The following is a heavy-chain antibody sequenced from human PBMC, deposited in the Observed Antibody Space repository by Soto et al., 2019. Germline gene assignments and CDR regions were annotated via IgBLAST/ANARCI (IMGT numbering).Heavy chain of an antibody. D-gene: IGHD3-22*01. CDR1: GGSISSGGSS. CDR3: ARGAVVNFDS. CDR2: IYHSGST. Sequence: QLQLQASGSGLVKPSQTLSLTCAVSGGSISSGGSSWTWIRQPPGKGLEWIGYIYHSGSTYYNPSLKSRVTISVDRSKNQFSLKLTSVTAADTAVYYCARGAVVNFDSWGQGTLVTVSS. V-gene: IGHV4-30-2*01. J-gene: IGHJ4*02.